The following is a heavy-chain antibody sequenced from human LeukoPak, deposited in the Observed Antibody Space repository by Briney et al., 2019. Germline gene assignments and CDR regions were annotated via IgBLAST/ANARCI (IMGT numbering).Heavy chain of an antibody. CDR1: GFTFSNYW. Sequence: GGSLRLSCVASGFTFSNYWMTWVRQAPGKGLEWVANMKEDGSEEFYVDSVKGRFTISRDNGKNSVFLQMNSLRVEDTAVYYCARDPLRRFDYWGQGSLVTVSS. J-gene: IGHJ4*02. V-gene: IGHV3-7*03. CDR3: ARDPLRRFDY. CDR2: MKEDGSEE.